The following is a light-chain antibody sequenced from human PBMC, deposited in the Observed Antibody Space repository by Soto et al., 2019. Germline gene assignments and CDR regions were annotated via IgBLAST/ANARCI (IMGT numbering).Light chain of an antibody. V-gene: IGKV3-20*01. CDR1: QSVTNSF. J-gene: IGKJ1*01. CDR2: GAS. Sequence: EIVLAQSPGTLSLSPGERATLPYRASQSVTNSFLAWYQQKPGQAPRLLIYGASRRATGIPDRFTGSGSGTDFTLTISRLEPEDFAVYYCQQYVSSPWAFGQGTKVDIK. CDR3: QQYVSSPWA.